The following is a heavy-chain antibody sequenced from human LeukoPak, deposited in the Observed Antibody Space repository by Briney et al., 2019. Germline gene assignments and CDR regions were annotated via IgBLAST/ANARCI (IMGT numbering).Heavy chain of an antibody. Sequence: GGSLRLACAASGFTFSSYWMHWVRQAPGKGLVWVSRINSDGSSTSYADSVKGRFTISRDNAKNTLYLQMNSLRAEDTAVYYCARDQGSTEYYFDYWGQGTLVTVSS. CDR1: GFTFSSYW. CDR3: ARDQGSTEYYFDY. V-gene: IGHV3-74*01. J-gene: IGHJ4*02. D-gene: IGHD1-14*01. CDR2: INSDGSST.